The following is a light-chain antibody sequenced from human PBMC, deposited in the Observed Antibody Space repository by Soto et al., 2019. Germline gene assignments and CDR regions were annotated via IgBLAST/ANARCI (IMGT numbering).Light chain of an antibody. CDR2: EDN. Sequence: NFILTQPHSVSESPGKTITISCTRSSGSIASNYVQWYQQRPGSAPTTVIYEDNQRPSGVPDRFSGSIDSSSNSASLTISGLKPEDEADYYCQSYDRRNHHWVFGGGTQLT. CDR1: SGSIASNY. V-gene: IGLV6-57*04. J-gene: IGLJ3*02. CDR3: QSYDRRNHHWV.